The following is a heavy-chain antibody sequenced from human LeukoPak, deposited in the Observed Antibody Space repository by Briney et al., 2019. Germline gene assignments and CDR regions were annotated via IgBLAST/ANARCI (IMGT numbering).Heavy chain of an antibody. CDR3: AREAIDGIDY. CDR1: GGSISSYY. Sequence: SETLSLTCTVSGGSISSYYWSWIRQPPGKGLEWIGYIYYSGSTNYNPSLTSRVTISVDTSKNQFSLKLSSVTAADTAVYYCAREAIDGIDYWGQGTLVTVSS. CDR2: IYYSGST. J-gene: IGHJ4*02. V-gene: IGHV4-59*01.